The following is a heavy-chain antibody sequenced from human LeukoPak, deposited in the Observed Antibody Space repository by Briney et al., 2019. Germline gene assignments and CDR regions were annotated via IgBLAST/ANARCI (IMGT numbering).Heavy chain of an antibody. CDR2: IGSSGSTK. Sequence: PGGSLRLSCAVSGSPFSLYEVNWVRQAPGQGLEWVSNIGSSGSTKYYADSVKGRFSISRDNAKSSLYLQMNSLRVEDTAVYYCALLAVASDFDYWGQGALVTVSS. J-gene: IGHJ4*02. V-gene: IGHV3-48*03. CDR1: GSPFSLYE. CDR3: ALLAVASDFDY. D-gene: IGHD6-19*01.